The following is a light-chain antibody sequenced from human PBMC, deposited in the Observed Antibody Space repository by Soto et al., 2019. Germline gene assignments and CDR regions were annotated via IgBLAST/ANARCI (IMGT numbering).Light chain of an antibody. CDR3: QQYGNSPYT. CDR2: GAS. CDR1: QTVGTTY. V-gene: IGKV3-20*01. Sequence: EVVLAQSPGTLSLSPGERATLSCRASQTVGTTYLAWYQHKPGQAPRLLIYGASTRATGIPDRFSGSRSGTDFTLTISRLEPEDFAVYYCQQYGNSPYTFGQGTKVEIK. J-gene: IGKJ2*01.